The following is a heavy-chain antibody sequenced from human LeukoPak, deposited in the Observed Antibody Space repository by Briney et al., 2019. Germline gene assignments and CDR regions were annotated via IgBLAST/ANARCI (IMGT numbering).Heavy chain of an antibody. J-gene: IGHJ4*02. D-gene: IGHD2-8*02. CDR3: ARDQLYCTGGICYFDY. V-gene: IGHV3-74*01. Sequence: GRSLRLSCGASGFTFSSYWMHWVRQAPGKGLVWVSRINSDGRSTSFADSVKGRFTISRDNAKNTLYLQMNSLRTEDTAVYYCARDQLYCTGGICYFDYWGQGTLVTVSS. CDR1: GFTFSSYW. CDR2: INSDGRST.